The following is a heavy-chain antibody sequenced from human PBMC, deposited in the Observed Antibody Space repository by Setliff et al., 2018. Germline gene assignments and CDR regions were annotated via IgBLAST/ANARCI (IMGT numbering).Heavy chain of an antibody. CDR3: ARHIAGYADGHYTATYPYYYMDV. D-gene: IGHD4-17*01. Sequence: PGESLKISCEASGYSFPSYWIGWVRQMPGKGLEWMGSVYPGDSETRYSPSFQGQGTISADKSIGTAYLQWSSLKASDTAIYYCARHIAGYADGHYTATYPYYYMDVWGKGTTVTVSS. J-gene: IGHJ6*03. CDR1: GYSFPSYW. CDR2: VYPGDSET. V-gene: IGHV5-51*01.